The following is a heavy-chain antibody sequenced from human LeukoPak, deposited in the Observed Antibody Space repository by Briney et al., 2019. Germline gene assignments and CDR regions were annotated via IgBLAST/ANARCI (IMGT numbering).Heavy chain of an antibody. V-gene: IGHV1-69*04. J-gene: IGHJ4*02. Sequence: ASVKVSCRASGYIFTSYGISWVRQAPGQGLEWMGRIIPILGIANYAQKFQGRVTITADKSTSTAYMELSSLRSEDTAVYYCARASTLYDSSGYQVDYWGQGTLVTVSS. CDR2: IIPILGIA. CDR3: ARASTLYDSSGYQVDY. CDR1: GYIFTSYG. D-gene: IGHD3-22*01.